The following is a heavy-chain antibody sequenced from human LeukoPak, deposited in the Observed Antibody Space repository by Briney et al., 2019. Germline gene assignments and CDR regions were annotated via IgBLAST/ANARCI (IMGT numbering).Heavy chain of an antibody. CDR1: GFTFSSYA. CDR2: ISGSGGST. CDR3: ARVAAPEGHAYYFDY. Sequence: GGSLRLSCAASGFTFSSYAMSWVRQAPGKGLEWVSAISGSGGSTYYADSVKGRFTISRDNSKNTLYLQMNSLRPEDTAVYYCARVAAPEGHAYYFDYWGQGTLVTVSS. J-gene: IGHJ4*02. V-gene: IGHV3-23*01.